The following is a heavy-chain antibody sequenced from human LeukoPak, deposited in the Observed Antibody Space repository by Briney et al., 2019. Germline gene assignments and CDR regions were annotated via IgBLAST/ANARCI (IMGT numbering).Heavy chain of an antibody. V-gene: IGHV3-21*01. CDR1: GFTFSSYS. CDR2: ISSSSSYI. Sequence: GGSLRLSCAASGFTFSSYSMNWVRQAPGKGLEWVSSISSSSSYIYYADSVKGRFTISRDNAKNSLYLQMNSLRAEDTAVYYCARRANYYYYYYMDVWGKGTTVTVSS. J-gene: IGHJ6*03. CDR3: ARRANYYYYYYMDV.